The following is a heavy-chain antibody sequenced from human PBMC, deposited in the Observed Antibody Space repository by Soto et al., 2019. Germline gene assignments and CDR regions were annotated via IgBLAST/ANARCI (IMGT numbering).Heavy chain of an antibody. D-gene: IGHD5-12*01. J-gene: IGHJ5*02. CDR2: IKQDGSEK. Sequence: GGSLRLSCAASGFTFSSYWMSWVRQAPGKGLEWVAKIKQDGSEKYYVDSVKGRFTISRDNAKNSLFLQMNSLRAEDTAVYYCARVGVVATINNCFDPWGQGTLVTVSS. CDR1: GFTFSSYW. V-gene: IGHV3-7*01. CDR3: ARVGVVATINNCFDP.